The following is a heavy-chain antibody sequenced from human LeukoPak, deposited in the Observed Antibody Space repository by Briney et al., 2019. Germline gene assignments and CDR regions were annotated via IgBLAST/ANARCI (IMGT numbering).Heavy chain of an antibody. CDR2: IYHSGST. CDR3: ASAVTHYYGSGNSGPGWFDP. J-gene: IGHJ5*02. D-gene: IGHD3-10*01. V-gene: IGHV4-4*02. Sequence: SGTLSLTCAVSGGSISSSNWWSWVRQPPGKGLEWIGEIYHSGSTNYNPSLKSRVTMSVDKSKNQFSLKLTSVTAADTAVYYCASAVTHYYGSGNSGPGWFDPWDQGTLVTVSS. CDR1: GGSISSSNW.